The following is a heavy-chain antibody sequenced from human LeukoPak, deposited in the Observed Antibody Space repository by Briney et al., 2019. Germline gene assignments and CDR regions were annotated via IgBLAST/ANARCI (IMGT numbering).Heavy chain of an antibody. CDR2: ITSGGDYI. J-gene: IGHJ4*02. V-gene: IGHV3-21*01. D-gene: IGHD3-9*01. CDR1: GFTFNTFN. CDR3: ARGHYDVLAASYKWTPDY. Sequence: PGGSLRLSCAASGFTFNTFNMNWVRQAPGKGLEWVSSITSGGDYIYYADSVKGRFTTSRVNAKNSLSPQLNSLRVEDTAVYYCARGHYDVLAASYKWTPDYWGQGTLVTVSS.